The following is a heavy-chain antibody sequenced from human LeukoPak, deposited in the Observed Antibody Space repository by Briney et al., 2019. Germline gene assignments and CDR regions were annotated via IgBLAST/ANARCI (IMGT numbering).Heavy chain of an antibody. D-gene: IGHD2-2*02. CDR2: ISYDGSNK. V-gene: IGHV3-30*18. Sequence: GGSLRLSCAASGFTFSSYGMHWVRQAPGKGLEWVAVISYDGSNKYYADSVKGRFTISRDNSKNTLYLQMNSLRAEDTAVYYCAKADLDIVVVPAAIRDYYYGMDVWGQGTTVTVSS. CDR3: AKADLDIVVVPAAIRDYYYGMDV. CDR1: GFTFSSYG. J-gene: IGHJ6*02.